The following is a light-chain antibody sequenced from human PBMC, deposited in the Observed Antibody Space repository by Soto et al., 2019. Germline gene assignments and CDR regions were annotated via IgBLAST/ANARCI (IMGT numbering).Light chain of an antibody. CDR3: TSYVGNDIGV. CDR2: DVT. V-gene: IGLV2-8*01. CDR1: SSDVGAYKY. Sequence: QSALTQPPSASGSPGQSVTISCTGTSSDVGAYKYVSWYQQYPGKAPKLMIYDVTKRPSGVPDRFSGSKSGNTASLTVSGLQAEDEADYYCTSYVGNDIGVFGGGTKVTVL. J-gene: IGLJ3*02.